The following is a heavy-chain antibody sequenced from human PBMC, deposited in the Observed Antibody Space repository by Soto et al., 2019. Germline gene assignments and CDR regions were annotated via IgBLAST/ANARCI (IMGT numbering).Heavy chain of an antibody. D-gene: IGHD1-1*01. Sequence: GGSLRLSCAASGFTFSNAWMNWVRQAPGKGLEWVGRIKSKTDGGTTDYAAPVKGRFTISRDDSKNTLYLQMNSLKTEDTAVYYCTTDYNWNPTMYYYYYGMDVWGQGTTVTVSS. CDR2: IKSKTDGGTT. J-gene: IGHJ6*02. V-gene: IGHV3-15*07. CDR1: GFTFSNAW. CDR3: TTDYNWNPTMYYYYYGMDV.